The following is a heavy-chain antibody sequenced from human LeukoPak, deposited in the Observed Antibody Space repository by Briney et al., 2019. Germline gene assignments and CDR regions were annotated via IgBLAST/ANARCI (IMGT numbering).Heavy chain of an antibody. V-gene: IGHV1-2*02. D-gene: IGHD3-3*01. CDR3: ARQQQTSYYDFWSGYDAFDI. Sequence: GASVKVSCKASGYTFTGYYMHWVRQAPGQGLEWMGWINPNSGGTNYAQKFQGRVTMTRDTSISTAYMELSRLRSDDTAVYYCARQQQTSYYDFWSGYDAFDIWGQGTMVTVSS. J-gene: IGHJ3*02. CDR2: INPNSGGT. CDR1: GYTFTGYY.